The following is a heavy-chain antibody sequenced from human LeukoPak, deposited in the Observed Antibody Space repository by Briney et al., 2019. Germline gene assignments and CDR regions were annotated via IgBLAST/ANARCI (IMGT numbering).Heavy chain of an antibody. D-gene: IGHD3-22*01. CDR2: IYYSGST. CDR1: GGSISSYY. J-gene: IGHJ4*02. CDR3: ARQRGDSSGYYFDY. Sequence: PSETLSLTCTVSGGSISSYYWSWIRQPPGKELEWIGYIYYSGSTNYNPSLKSRVIISVDTSKNQFSLKLSSVTAADTAVYYCARQRGDSSGYYFDYWGQGTLVTVSS. V-gene: IGHV4-59*08.